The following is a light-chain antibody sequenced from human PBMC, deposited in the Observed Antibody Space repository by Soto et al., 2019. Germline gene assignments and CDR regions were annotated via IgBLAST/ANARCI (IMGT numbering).Light chain of an antibody. J-gene: IGKJ5*01. Sequence: EIVLTQSPGTLSLSPGERATLSCRASQSVGSDYLAWYQQKPGQAPRILXFGASGRATGIPDRFSGSGSGTDFTLTISRLEPEDFAVYYCQQYGSSPPITFGQGTRLEIK. CDR1: QSVGSDY. V-gene: IGKV3-20*01. CDR3: QQYGSSPPIT. CDR2: GAS.